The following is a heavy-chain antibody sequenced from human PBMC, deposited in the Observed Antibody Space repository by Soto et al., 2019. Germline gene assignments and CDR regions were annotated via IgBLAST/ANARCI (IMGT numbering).Heavy chain of an antibody. J-gene: IGHJ6*02. V-gene: IGHV3-21*01. CDR3: ARDLYCSSTSCYLSRYYYYGMDV. Sequence: GGSLRLSCAASGFTFSSYSMNWVRQAPGKGLEWVSSISSSSSYIYYADSVKGRFTISRDNAKNSLYLQMNSLRAEDTAVYYCARDLYCSSTSCYLSRYYYYGMDVWGQGTTVTVSS. D-gene: IGHD2-2*01. CDR1: GFTFSSYS. CDR2: ISSSSSYI.